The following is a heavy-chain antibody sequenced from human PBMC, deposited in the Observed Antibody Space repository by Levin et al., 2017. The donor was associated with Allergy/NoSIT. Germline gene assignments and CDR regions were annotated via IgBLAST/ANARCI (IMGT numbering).Heavy chain of an antibody. V-gene: IGHV4-39*01. Sequence: GSQRLSCTVSGGSISSSAYYWGWIRQPPGKGLEWIGTFYHSGITNYNPSLKSRVTIVVDRSKNQFSLKMTSVTAADTALYYCASFHYWGQGTLVTVSS. CDR3: ASFHY. CDR2: FYHSGIT. J-gene: IGHJ4*02. CDR1: GGSISSSAYY.